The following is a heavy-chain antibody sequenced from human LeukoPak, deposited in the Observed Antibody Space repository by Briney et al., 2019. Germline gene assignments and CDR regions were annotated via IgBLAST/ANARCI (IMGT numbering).Heavy chain of an antibody. J-gene: IGHJ4*02. D-gene: IGHD2-2*02. CDR1: GFTFSSYA. Sequence: GGSLRLSCAASGFTFSSYAMSWVRQAPGKGLEWVSAISGSGGSTYYADSVKGRFTISRDNSKNTLYLQMNSLRAEDTAVYYCAKSLGSCSSTSCYNFVYFDYWGQGTLVTVSS. CDR3: AKSLGSCSSTSCYNFVYFDY. V-gene: IGHV3-23*01. CDR2: ISGSGGST.